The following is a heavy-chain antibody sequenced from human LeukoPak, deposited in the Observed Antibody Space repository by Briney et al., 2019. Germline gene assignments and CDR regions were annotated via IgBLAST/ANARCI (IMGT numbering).Heavy chain of an antibody. J-gene: IGHJ4*02. CDR3: ARESLAAAGTRYGIYYFDY. CDR2: IYYSGST. V-gene: IGHV4-59*01. CDR1: GGSISSYY. Sequence: SETLSLTCTVPGGSISSYYWSWIRQPPGKGLEWIGYIYYSGSTNYNPSLKSRVTISVDTSKNQFSLKLSSVTAADTAVYYCARESLAAAGTRYGIYYFDYWGQGTLVTVSS. D-gene: IGHD6-13*01.